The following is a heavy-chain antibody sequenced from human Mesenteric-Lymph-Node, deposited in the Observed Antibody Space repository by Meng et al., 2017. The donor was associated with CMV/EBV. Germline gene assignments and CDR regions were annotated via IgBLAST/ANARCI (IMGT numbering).Heavy chain of an antibody. CDR2: IGSRSSDI. CDR3: VRDPSWGSGDY. V-gene: IGHV3-21*01. J-gene: IGHJ4*02. D-gene: IGHD7-27*01. Sequence: LSWVAAWFTCSRYRLSWVRQAPGRGLEWVSAIGSRSSDIYYADSVKGRFTISRDNTKDSLYLQMNSLRAEDTAVYFCVRDPSWGSGDYWGQGTLVTVSS. CDR1: WFTCSRYR.